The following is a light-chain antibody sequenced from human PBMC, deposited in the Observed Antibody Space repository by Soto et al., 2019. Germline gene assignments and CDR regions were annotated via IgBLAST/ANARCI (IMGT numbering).Light chain of an antibody. CDR1: QSINTY. V-gene: IGKV1-39*01. Sequence: DIQMTQSPXFLSASVGDRVTISCRASQSINTYLNWYQHKPGKAPKLLIYGTSDLQSGVPSRFSGGGSGTDFTLTISSLQPEDFATYYCQQSFSTLLITFGQGTRLEFK. CDR2: GTS. J-gene: IGKJ5*01. CDR3: QQSFSTLLIT.